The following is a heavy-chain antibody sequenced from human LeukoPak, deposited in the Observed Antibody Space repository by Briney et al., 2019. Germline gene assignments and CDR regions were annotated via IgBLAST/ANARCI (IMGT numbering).Heavy chain of an antibody. Sequence: PGGSLRLSCAASGFTFSSYGMHWVRQAPGKGLEWVAVISYDGSNKYYADSVKGRFTISRDNSKNTLYLQMNSLRAGDTAVYYCAKNLPPYYYGSGSLDYWGQGTLVTVSS. V-gene: IGHV3-30*18. J-gene: IGHJ4*02. CDR1: GFTFSSYG. CDR3: AKNLPPYYYGSGSLDY. CDR2: ISYDGSNK. D-gene: IGHD3-10*01.